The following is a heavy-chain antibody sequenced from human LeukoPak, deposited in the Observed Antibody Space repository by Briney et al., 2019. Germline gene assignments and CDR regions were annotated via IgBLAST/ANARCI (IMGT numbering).Heavy chain of an antibody. D-gene: IGHD2-15*01. J-gene: IGHJ6*02. V-gene: IGHV1-2*04. CDR2: INPNSGGT. CDR3: AREFVVVGKSNYYYGMDV. Sequence: ASVKVSCKASGYTFTGKYMHWVRQAPGQGLEWMGWINPNSGGTNYAQKFQGWVTMTRDTSISTAYMELSRLRSDDTAVYYCAREFVVVGKSNYYYGMDVWGQGTTVTVSS. CDR1: GYTFTGKY.